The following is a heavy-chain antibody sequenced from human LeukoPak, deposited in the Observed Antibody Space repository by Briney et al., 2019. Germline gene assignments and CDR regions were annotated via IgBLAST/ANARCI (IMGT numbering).Heavy chain of an antibody. CDR1: GVTFSDYY. CDR3: AGAGGANYYYYGMDV. D-gene: IGHD3-10*01. J-gene: IGHJ6*02. CDR2: SSSAGTTI. V-gene: IGHV3-11*01. Sequence: GGSLRLSCAASGVTFSDYYMSWFRQAPGRGLEWISYSSSAGTTIHYADSVKGRFTISRDNAKSSLFLQMNSLRAEDTAVYYCAGAGGANYYYYGMDVWGQGTTVTVSS.